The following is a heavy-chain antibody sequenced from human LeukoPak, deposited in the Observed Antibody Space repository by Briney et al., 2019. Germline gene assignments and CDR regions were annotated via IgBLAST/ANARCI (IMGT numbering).Heavy chain of an antibody. D-gene: IGHD2-2*01. CDR1: GFTLSDYY. CDR3: AKVVPAAYQYYYYYMDV. Sequence: PGGSLRLSCVASGFTLSDYYMSWIRQAPGKGLEWVSAISGSGGSTYYADSVKGRFTISRDNSKNTLYLQMNSLRAEYTAVYYCAKVVPAAYQYYYYYMDVWGKGTTVTISS. J-gene: IGHJ6*03. CDR2: ISGSGGST. V-gene: IGHV3-23*01.